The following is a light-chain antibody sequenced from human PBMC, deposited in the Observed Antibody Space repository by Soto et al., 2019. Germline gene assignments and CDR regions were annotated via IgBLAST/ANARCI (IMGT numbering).Light chain of an antibody. Sequence: QSALTQPASVSGSPGQSITISCTGTSSDVGGYNYVSWYQQHPGKAPKLMIYDVSNRPSGFSDRFSGSKSGNTASLTISGLQADDEADYYCSSYTSSSTNVVFGGGTKLTVL. J-gene: IGLJ2*01. CDR1: SSDVGGYNY. V-gene: IGLV2-14*01. CDR3: SSYTSSSTNVV. CDR2: DVS.